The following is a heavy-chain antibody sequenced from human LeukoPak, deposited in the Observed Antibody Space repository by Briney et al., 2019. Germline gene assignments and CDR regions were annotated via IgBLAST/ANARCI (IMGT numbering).Heavy chain of an antibody. Sequence: SETLSLTCTISGGSISGSSYYWGWIRQPPGKGLEWIGSIYYSGSTYYNPSLKSRVTISVDTSKNQFSLKLSSVTAADTAVYYCARHHTRSGGWWGRAFDIWGQGTMVTVSS. J-gene: IGHJ3*02. CDR1: GGSISGSSYY. D-gene: IGHD6-19*01. CDR2: IYYSGST. V-gene: IGHV4-39*01. CDR3: ARHHTRSGGWWGRAFDI.